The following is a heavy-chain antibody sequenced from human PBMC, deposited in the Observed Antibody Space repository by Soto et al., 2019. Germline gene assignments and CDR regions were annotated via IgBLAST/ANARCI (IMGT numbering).Heavy chain of an antibody. V-gene: IGHV3-13*01. J-gene: IGHJ3*02. CDR1: GFTFSSYD. Sequence: GGSLRLSCAASGFTFSSYDMHWVRQATGKGLEWVSAIGTAGDTYYPGSVKGRFTISRENAKNSLYLQMNSLRAGDTAVYYCARQIHSSGWYDAFDIWGQGTMVTVSS. CDR2: IGTAGDT. D-gene: IGHD6-19*01. CDR3: ARQIHSSGWYDAFDI.